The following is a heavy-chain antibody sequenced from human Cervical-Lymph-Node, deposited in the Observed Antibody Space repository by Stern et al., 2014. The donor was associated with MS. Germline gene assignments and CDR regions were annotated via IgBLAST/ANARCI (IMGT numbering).Heavy chain of an antibody. CDR2: ISTDGSDH. J-gene: IGHJ1*01. D-gene: IGHD2-21*01. CDR3: AKDSWGYCEYFHH. Sequence: QVQLVESGGGVVQPGKSLRLSCAASGFGFSDFYMHWVRQAPGKGLEWVAVISTDGSDHYYADSVKGRFTISRDNSKNTLDLQMDSLRPDDTAVYYCAKDSWGYCEYFHHWGQGTLVTVS. CDR1: GFGFSDFY. V-gene: IGHV3-30*18.